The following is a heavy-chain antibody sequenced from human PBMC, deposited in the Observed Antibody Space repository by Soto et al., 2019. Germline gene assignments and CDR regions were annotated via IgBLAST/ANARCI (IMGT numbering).Heavy chain of an antibody. CDR1: GGSISSYY. CDR2: IYYSGST. CDR3: ARGYYVFWSGYTQSYYYYMDV. V-gene: IGHV4-59*01. Sequence: PSETLSLTCTVSGGSISSYYWSWIRQPPGKGLEWIGYIYYSGSTNYNPSLKSRVTISVDTSKNQFSLKLSSVTAADTAVYYCARGYYVFWSGYTQSYYYYMDVWGKGTTVTVSS. J-gene: IGHJ6*03. D-gene: IGHD3-3*01.